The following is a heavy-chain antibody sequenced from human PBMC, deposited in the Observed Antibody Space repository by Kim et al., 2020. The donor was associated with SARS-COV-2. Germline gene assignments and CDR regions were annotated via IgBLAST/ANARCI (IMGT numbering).Heavy chain of an antibody. D-gene: IGHD6-13*01. CDR1: GDSVSSNSAA. J-gene: IGHJ6*02. V-gene: IGHV6-1*01. CDR2: TYYRSKWYN. CDR3: ARDYSSSWTRLVTWYYGMDV. Sequence: SQTLSLTCAISGDSVSSNSAAWNWIRQSPSRGLEWLGRTYYRSKWYNDYAVSVKSRITINPDTSKNQFSLQLNSVTPEDTAVYYCARDYSSSWTRLVTWYYGMDVWGQGTTVTVSS.